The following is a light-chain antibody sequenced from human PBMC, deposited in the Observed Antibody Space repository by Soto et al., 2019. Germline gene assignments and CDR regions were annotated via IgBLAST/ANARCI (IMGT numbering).Light chain of an antibody. V-gene: IGLV2-23*01. CDR3: CSYAGSSTDVV. Sequence: QSVLTQPASVSGSPGQSITISCTGTSSDVGSYNLVSWYQQHPGKAPKLMIYEGSKRPSGVSNRFSGSKSGNTASLTISGLQAEDEADYYCCSYAGSSTDVVFGGGTTLTVL. CDR2: EGS. CDR1: SSDVGSYNL. J-gene: IGLJ2*01.